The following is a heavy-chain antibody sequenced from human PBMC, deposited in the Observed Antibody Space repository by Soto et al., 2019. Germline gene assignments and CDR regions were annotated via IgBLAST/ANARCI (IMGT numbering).Heavy chain of an antibody. V-gene: IGHV3-30-3*01. CDR2: ISYEGSNK. J-gene: IGHJ6*02. D-gene: IGHD1-1*01. CDR3: ARVNHGNNLYYFNGLDV. Sequence: GGSLRLSCAASGFNFGIYAIHWVRQAPGKGLEWVALISYEGSNKYYADSVKGRFTISRDNSKSTLFLQMDILRLEDTGVYYCARVNHGNNLYYFNGLDVWGQGTSVTVSS. CDR1: GFNFGIYA.